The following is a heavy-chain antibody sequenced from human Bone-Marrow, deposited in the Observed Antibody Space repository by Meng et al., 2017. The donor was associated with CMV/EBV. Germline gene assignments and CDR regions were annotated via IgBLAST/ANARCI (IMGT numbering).Heavy chain of an antibody. CDR3: ARDTYGALDY. D-gene: IGHD2/OR15-2a*01. J-gene: IGHJ4*02. CDR2: IKQDESEK. CDR1: GFTFSRYW. Sequence: GESLKISCAASGFTFSRYWMSWVRQAPGKGLEWVANIKQDESEKHYVDSVRGRFTISRDNAKSSLYLQMNSLRAEDTAVYYCARDTYGALDYWGQGTLVTVSS. V-gene: IGHV3-7*01.